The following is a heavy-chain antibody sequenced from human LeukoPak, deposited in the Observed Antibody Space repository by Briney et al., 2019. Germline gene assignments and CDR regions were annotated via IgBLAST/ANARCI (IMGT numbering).Heavy chain of an antibody. V-gene: IGHV3-30*18. D-gene: IGHD6-19*01. CDR3: AKEYITYSSGWRTDY. J-gene: IGHJ4*02. CDR2: ISYDGSNK. Sequence: PGGSLRLSCAASGFTFSSYGMHWVRQAPGKGLEWVAVISYDGSNKYYADSVKGRFTISRDNSKNTLYLQMNSLRAEDTAVYYCAKEYITYSSGWRTDYWGQGTLVTVSS. CDR1: GFTFSSYG.